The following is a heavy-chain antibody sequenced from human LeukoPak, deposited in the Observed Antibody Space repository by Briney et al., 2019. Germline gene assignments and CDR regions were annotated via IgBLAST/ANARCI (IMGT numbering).Heavy chain of an antibody. CDR2: ISGSGGST. CDR1: GFHFSGYA. CDR3: AKDAPVNIVVVPAANS. D-gene: IGHD2-2*01. Sequence: PGGSLRLSCATSGFHFSGYAMGSVRQAPGKGLEWVSAISGSGGSTYYADSLKGRFTISIDNSKNTLYLQMNSLRAEDTAVYYCAKDAPVNIVVVPAANSWGQGTLVTVSS. J-gene: IGHJ4*02. V-gene: IGHV3-23*01.